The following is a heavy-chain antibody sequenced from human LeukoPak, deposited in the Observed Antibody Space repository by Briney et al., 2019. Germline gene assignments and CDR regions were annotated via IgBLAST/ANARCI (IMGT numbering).Heavy chain of an antibody. CDR2: IYYSGST. CDR3: ARDRGLENLVWDDAFDI. Sequence: SETLSLTCTVSGGSISSYYWSWIRQPPGKGLEWIGYIYYSGSTNYNPSLKSRVTISVDTSKNQFPLKLSSVTAADTAVYYCARDRGLENLVWDDAFDIWGQGTMVTVSS. D-gene: IGHD1-26*01. J-gene: IGHJ3*02. CDR1: GGSISSYY. V-gene: IGHV4-59*01.